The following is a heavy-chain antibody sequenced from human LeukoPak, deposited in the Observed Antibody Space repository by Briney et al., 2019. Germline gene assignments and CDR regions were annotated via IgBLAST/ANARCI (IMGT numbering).Heavy chain of an antibody. CDR2: ISGSGGST. CDR3: AKRYSGYDDFDY. Sequence: PGGSLRLSCAASGYTFSSYAMSWVRQAPGKGLEWVSAISGSGGSTYYADSVKGRFTISRDNSKNTLYLQMNSLRAEDTAVYYCAKRYSGYDDFDYWGQGTLVTVSS. D-gene: IGHD5-12*01. V-gene: IGHV3-23*01. CDR1: GYTFSSYA. J-gene: IGHJ4*02.